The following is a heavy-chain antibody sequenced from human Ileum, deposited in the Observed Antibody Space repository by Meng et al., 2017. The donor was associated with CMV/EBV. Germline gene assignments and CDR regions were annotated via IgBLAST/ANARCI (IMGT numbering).Heavy chain of an antibody. D-gene: IGHD2-2*01. CDR1: DGSISSYY. J-gene: IGHJ4*02. CDR2: IHTSGTT. V-gene: IGHV4-4*07. Sequence: QVHLQEAAPGLVKPSETLSLTCTVSDGSISSYYWSWIRQSAGKGLEWIGRIHTSGTTNYNPSLKSRVTLSLDTSKDQFSLKLTSVTAADTAVYYCAREKSSCTSSTCYGVDSWGQGTLVTVSS. CDR3: AREKSSCTSSTCYGVDS.